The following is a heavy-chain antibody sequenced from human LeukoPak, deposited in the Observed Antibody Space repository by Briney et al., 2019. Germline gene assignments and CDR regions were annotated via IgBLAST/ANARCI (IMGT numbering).Heavy chain of an antibody. CDR2: INHSGST. Sequence: PSETLSLTCAVYGGSFSGYYWSWIRQPPGKGLEWIGEINHSGSTNYNPSLKSRVTISVDTSKNQFSLKLSSVTAADTAVYYCAAPYSSGWGNWFDPWGQGTQVTVSS. D-gene: IGHD6-19*01. CDR3: AAPYSSGWGNWFDP. CDR1: GGSFSGYY. J-gene: IGHJ5*02. V-gene: IGHV4-34*01.